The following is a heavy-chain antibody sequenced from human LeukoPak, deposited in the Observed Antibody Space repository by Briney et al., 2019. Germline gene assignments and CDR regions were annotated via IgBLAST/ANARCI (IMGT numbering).Heavy chain of an antibody. CDR2: ISSSSSYI. J-gene: IGHJ3*02. D-gene: IGHD2-15*01. CDR1: GFTFSSYS. Sequence: GGSLRLSCAASGFTFSSYSMNWVRQAPGKGLEWVSSISSSSSYIYYADSVKGRLTISRDNAKNSLYLQMNSLRAEDTAVYYCASGYCSGGSCYSGAFDIWGQGTMVTVSS. V-gene: IGHV3-21*01. CDR3: ASGYCSGGSCYSGAFDI.